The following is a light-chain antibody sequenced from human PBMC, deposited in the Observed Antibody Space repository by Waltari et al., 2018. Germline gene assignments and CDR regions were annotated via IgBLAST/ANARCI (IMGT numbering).Light chain of an antibody. V-gene: IGLV4-69*01. Sequence: QLVLTQSPSASASLGASVKLTCTLSSWHSSYAIAWHQHQPDKGPRYLMKLTSDGSHSKGDGIPDRFSGSSSGAERYLTISSLQSEDEADYYCQTWGTGIHWVFGGGTKLTVL. CDR1: SWHSSYA. CDR2: LTSDGSH. CDR3: QTWGTGIHWV. J-gene: IGLJ3*02.